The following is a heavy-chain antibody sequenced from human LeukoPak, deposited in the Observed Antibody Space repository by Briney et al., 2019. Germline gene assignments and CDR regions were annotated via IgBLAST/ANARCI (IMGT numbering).Heavy chain of an antibody. J-gene: IGHJ4*02. D-gene: IGHD3-16*01. CDR1: GGSISGVY. CDR3: TRRRGGWGEGEFDF. CDR2: IHTSGST. V-gene: IGHV4-4*09. Sequence: SETLSLTCTVSGGSISGVYWNWIRQPPRKGLEWVGYIHTSGSTSFNPSLKSRLSFSIDTSKDQVSLRLSSVTATDTAVYYCTRRRGGWGEGEFDFWGQGIPVTVST.